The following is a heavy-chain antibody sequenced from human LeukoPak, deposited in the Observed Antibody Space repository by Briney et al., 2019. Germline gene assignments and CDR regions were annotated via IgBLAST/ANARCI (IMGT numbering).Heavy chain of an antibody. J-gene: IGHJ4*02. CDR3: ARTRYSSGWYLDY. Sequence: GESLKISCKGSGYSFTTYWIAWVRQLPGKGLEWMGIIYPGDSDTRYSPSFQGQVTISADKSISTAYLQWSSLKASDTAMYYCARTRYSSGWYLDYWGQGTLVTVSS. CDR1: GYSFTTYW. CDR2: IYPGDSDT. D-gene: IGHD6-19*01. V-gene: IGHV5-51*01.